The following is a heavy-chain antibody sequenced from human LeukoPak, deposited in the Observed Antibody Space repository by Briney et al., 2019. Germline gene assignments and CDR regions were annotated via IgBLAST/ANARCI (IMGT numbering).Heavy chain of an antibody. J-gene: IGHJ4*02. Sequence: SETLSLTCAVYGESLNSYYWSWVRQPPGEGLEWIGEIYESGTTENNPSLKSRVTISMVPSKQQFSLSLSSVTAADTAVYYCARGAWATRLGSWGLGTPVIVSS. CDR3: ARGAWATRLGS. D-gene: IGHD2-15*01. V-gene: IGHV4-34*01. CDR2: IYESGTT. CDR1: GESLNSYY.